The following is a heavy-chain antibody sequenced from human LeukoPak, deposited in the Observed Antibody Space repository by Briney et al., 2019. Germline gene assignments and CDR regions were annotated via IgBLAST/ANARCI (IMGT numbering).Heavy chain of an antibody. CDR1: GGTISTINYY. D-gene: IGHD2-2*01. V-gene: IGHV4-39*01. J-gene: IGHJ6*03. CDR3: ARACSSTNFGNYYYYYMDV. Sequence: PSETLSLTCTVSGGTISTINYYWGWIRQPPGKGLEWIGNIYYGGSTYYNPSLKSRVTISVDTSKNQFSLKLSSVTAADTSVYYCARACSSTNFGNYYYYYMDVWGKGTTVTVSS. CDR2: IYYGGST.